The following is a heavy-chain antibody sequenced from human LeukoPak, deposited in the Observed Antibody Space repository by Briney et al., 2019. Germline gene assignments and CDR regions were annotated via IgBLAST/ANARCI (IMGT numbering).Heavy chain of an antibody. CDR2: IYTSGST. CDR3: ARDSRFLGYYYYMDV. CDR1: GGTISSGSYY. V-gene: IGHV4-61*02. D-gene: IGHD3-3*01. Sequence: SETLSLTCTVSGGTISSGSYYWSWIRQPAGKGLEWIGRIYTSGSTNYNPSLKSRVTISVDTSKNQSSLKLSSVTAADTAVYYCARDSRFLGYYYYMDVWGKGTTVTVSS. J-gene: IGHJ6*03.